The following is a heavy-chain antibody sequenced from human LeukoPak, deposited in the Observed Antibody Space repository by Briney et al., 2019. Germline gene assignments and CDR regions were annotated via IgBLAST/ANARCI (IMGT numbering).Heavy chain of an antibody. CDR2: IYYSGST. CDR3: ARGDFIVATDFDY. J-gene: IGHJ4*02. CDR1: GGSISSYY. Sequence: SETLSLTCTVSGGSISSYYWSWIRQPPGKGLEWIGYIYYSGSTNYNPSLKSRVTISVDTSKNQFSLKLSSVTAADTAVYYCARGDFIVATDFDYWGQGTLVTVSS. V-gene: IGHV4-59*01. D-gene: IGHD5-12*01.